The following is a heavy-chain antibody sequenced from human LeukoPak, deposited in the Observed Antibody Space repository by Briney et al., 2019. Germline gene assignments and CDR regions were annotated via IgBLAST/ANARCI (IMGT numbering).Heavy chain of an antibody. CDR1: GFSLSTSGVG. Sequence: SGPTLVNPTQTLTLTCTFSGFSLSTSGVGVGWIRQPPGKALESLALIYWDDDKRYGPSLKSRLTITKDTSKNQVVLTMTNMDPVDTATYYCAYYHMVAPRAWGQGTLVTVSS. CDR2: IYWDDDK. V-gene: IGHV2-5*05. CDR3: AYYHMVAPRA. D-gene: IGHD2-21*01. J-gene: IGHJ5*02.